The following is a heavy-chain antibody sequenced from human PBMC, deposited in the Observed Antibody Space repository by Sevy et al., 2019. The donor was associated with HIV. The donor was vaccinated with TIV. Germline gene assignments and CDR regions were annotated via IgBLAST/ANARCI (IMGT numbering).Heavy chain of an antibody. V-gene: IGHV4-30-4*01. Sequence: SETLSLTCTVSGGSISSGDYYWSWIRQPPGKGLEWIGYIYYSGSTYYNPSLKGRVTISVDTSKNQFSLKLSSVTAADTAVYYCAGERKMATIVYWGQGTLVTVSS. J-gene: IGHJ4*02. CDR3: AGERKMATIVY. D-gene: IGHD5-12*01. CDR1: GGSISSGDYY. CDR2: IYYSGST.